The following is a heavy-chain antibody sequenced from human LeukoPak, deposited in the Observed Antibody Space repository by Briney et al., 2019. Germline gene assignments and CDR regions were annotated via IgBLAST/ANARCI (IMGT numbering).Heavy chain of an antibody. J-gene: IGHJ5*02. D-gene: IGHD2-2*01. CDR1: GFTFDDYA. CDR2: ISWNSGSI. CDR3: AKGRDKYQLLSKNWFDP. Sequence: GSSLRLSCAASGFTFDDYAMHWVRQAPGKGLEWVSGISWNSGSIGYADSVKGRFTISRDNAKNSLYLQMNSLRAEDTALYYCAKGRDKYQLLSKNWFDPWGQGTLVTVSS. V-gene: IGHV3-9*01.